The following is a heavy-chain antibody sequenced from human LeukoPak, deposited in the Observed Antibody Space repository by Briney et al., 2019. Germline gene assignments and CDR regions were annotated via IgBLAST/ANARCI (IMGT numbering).Heavy chain of an antibody. V-gene: IGHV1-2*02. CDR2: INLNSGGT. Sequence: ASVKVSCKTSGYTFSGYYMHWVRQAPGQGPEWMGWINLNSGGTNYAQKFQGRVSMTRDTSISTAYMQVSRLRSDDTAVYYCAREWGGPCSGGSCYYNWFDPWGQGTLVTVSS. CDR3: AREWGGPCSGGSCYYNWFDP. J-gene: IGHJ5*02. CDR1: GYTFSGYY. D-gene: IGHD2-15*01.